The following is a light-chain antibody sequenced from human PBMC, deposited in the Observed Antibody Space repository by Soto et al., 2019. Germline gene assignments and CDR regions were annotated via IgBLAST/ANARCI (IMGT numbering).Light chain of an antibody. Sequence: LTQPPSASGTPGQRVTISCSGSSSNIGSNYVYWYQQLPGTAPKLLIYRNYQRPSGVPDRFSGSKSGTSASLAISGLRSEDEADYYCAAWDDSLSVYWVFGGGTQLTVL. J-gene: IGLJ3*02. CDR2: RNY. V-gene: IGLV1-47*01. CDR1: SSNIGSNY. CDR3: AAWDDSLSVYWV.